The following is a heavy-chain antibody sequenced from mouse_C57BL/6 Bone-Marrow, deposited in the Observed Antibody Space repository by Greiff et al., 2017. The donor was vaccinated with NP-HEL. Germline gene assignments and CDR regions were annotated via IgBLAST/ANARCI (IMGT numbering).Heavy chain of an antibody. D-gene: IGHD1-1*01. V-gene: IGHV1-64*01. J-gene: IGHJ4*01. CDR3: ARGITTVVDAYAMDY. CDR1: GYTFTSYW. Sequence: QVQLQQPGAELVKPGASVKLSCKASGYTFTSYWMHWVKQRPGQGLEWIGMIHPNSGSTNYNEKFKSKATLTVDKSSSTAYMQLSSLTSEDSAVYYCARGITTVVDAYAMDYWGQGTSVTVSS. CDR2: IHPNSGST.